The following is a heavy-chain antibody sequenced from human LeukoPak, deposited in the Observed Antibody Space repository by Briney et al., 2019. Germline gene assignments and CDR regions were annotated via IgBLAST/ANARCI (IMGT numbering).Heavy chain of an antibody. D-gene: IGHD6-13*01. CDR1: GFTFDDYA. CDR2: ISGDGGTT. CDR3: ARDLAHSSSWYREGYYYYYGMDV. J-gene: IGHJ6*02. V-gene: IGHV3-43*02. Sequence: GGSLRLSCAASGFTFDDYAMHWVRQAPGKGLEWVSLISGDGGTTYYADSVKGRFTISRDNAKNSLYLQMNSLRAEDTAVYYCARDLAHSSSWYREGYYYYYGMDVWGQGTTVTVSS.